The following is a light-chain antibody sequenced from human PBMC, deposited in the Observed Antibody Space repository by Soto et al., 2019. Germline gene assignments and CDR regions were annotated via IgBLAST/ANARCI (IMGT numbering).Light chain of an antibody. CDR2: GAS. V-gene: IGKV3-20*01. CDR1: QSVSSSD. CDR3: HLYGASPPT. J-gene: IGKJ1*01. Sequence: EVVLTQSPGTLSLSPGERATLSCRASQSVSSSDLAWYQQKPGQAPRLLISGASGRATGIPDRFSASGSGTDFTLTISRLEPEDSAVFYCHLYGASPPTFGQWTKVEI.